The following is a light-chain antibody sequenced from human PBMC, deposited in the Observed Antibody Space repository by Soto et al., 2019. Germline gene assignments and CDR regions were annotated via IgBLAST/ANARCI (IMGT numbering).Light chain of an antibody. CDR2: EVS. V-gene: IGLV2-14*01. CDR3: SSYINDNRSYV. J-gene: IGLJ1*01. CDR1: SSDIGAYTS. Sequence: QSVLTQPASVSGSPGQSITISCTGTSSDIGAYTSVSWYQHHPGKAPKVMIYEVSKRPSGVSIRFSGSKSGNTASLTISGLQAEDEANYYCSSYINDNRSYVFGTGTKLTVL.